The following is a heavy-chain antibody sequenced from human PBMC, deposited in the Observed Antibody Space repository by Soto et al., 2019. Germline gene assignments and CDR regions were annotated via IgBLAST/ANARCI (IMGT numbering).Heavy chain of an antibody. CDR3: ARRPPDDSNYPQYYYYYMDV. D-gene: IGHD4-4*01. CDR1: GGSISSYY. Sequence: SETLSLTCTVSGGSISSYYWSWIRQPPGKGLEWIGYIYYSGSTNYNPSLKSRVTISVDTSKNQFSLKLSSVTAADTAVYYCARRPPDDSNYPQYYYYYMDVWGKGTTVTFSS. J-gene: IGHJ6*03. V-gene: IGHV4-59*08. CDR2: IYYSGST.